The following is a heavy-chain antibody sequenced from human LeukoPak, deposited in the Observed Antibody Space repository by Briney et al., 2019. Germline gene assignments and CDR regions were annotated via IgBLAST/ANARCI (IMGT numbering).Heavy chain of an antibody. J-gene: IGHJ4*02. Sequence: SGGSLRLSCAASGFTFSSYAMTWVRQAPGKGLQWVSAISGSGATTYYADSVKGRFTISRDNSKNTLYLQMNSLRAEDTAVYYCAKGPNGYCSSTSCYADYWGQGTLVTVSS. CDR1: GFTFSSYA. CDR3: AKGPNGYCSSTSCYADY. V-gene: IGHV3-23*01. D-gene: IGHD2-2*01. CDR2: ISGSGATT.